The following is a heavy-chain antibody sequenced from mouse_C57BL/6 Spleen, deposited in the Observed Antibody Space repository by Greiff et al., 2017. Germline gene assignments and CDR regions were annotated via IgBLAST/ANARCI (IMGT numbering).Heavy chain of an antibody. CDR3: ARGFITTVVDYCDY. CDR1: GFTFSSYA. D-gene: IGHD1-1*01. CDR2: ISDGGSYT. Sequence: EVMLVESGGGLVKPGGSLKLSCAASGFTFSSYAMSWVRQTPEKRLEWVATISDGGSYTYYPDNVKGRFTISRDNAKNNLYLQMSHLKSEDTAMYYCARGFITTVVDYCDYWGQGTTLTVSS. V-gene: IGHV5-4*03. J-gene: IGHJ2*01.